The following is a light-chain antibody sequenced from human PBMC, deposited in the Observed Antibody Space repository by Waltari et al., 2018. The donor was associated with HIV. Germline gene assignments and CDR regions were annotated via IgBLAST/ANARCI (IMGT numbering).Light chain of an antibody. V-gene: IGKV3-15*01. Sequence: ERATLSCRASQSVSSNLAWYQQKPDQAPRLLIYGASTRATGIPARFSGSGSGTEFTLTISSLQSEDFAVYYCQQYNNWPWGGTFGQGTKVEIK. CDR1: QSVSSN. J-gene: IGKJ1*01. CDR3: QQYNNWPWGGT. CDR2: GAS.